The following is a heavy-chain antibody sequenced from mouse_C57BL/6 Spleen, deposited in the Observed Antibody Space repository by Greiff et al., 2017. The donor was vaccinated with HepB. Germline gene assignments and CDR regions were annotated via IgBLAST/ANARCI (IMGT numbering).Heavy chain of an antibody. CDR2: IRNKANGYTT. V-gene: IGHV7-3*01. J-gene: IGHJ4*01. Sequence: EVKLMESGGGLVQPGGSLSLSCAASGFTFTDYYMSWVRQPPGKALEWLGFIRNKANGYTTEYSASVKGRFTISRDNSQSILYLQMNALRAEDSATYYCARYFYYDYDLLYYAMDYWGQGTSVTVSS. CDR1: GFTFTDYY. CDR3: ARYFYYDYDLLYYAMDY. D-gene: IGHD2-4*01.